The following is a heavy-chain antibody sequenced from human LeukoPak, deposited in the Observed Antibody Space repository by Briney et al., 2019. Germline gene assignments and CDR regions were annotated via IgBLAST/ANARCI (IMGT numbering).Heavy chain of an antibody. Sequence: SETLSLTCSVSGGSISTYYWSWIRQPAGKGLEWIGRIYTSGSTYYNPSLKSRVTISVDTSKNQFSLKLSSVTAADTAVYYCARKAYDILTGSSYGMDVWGQGTTVTVSS. V-gene: IGHV4-4*07. CDR2: IYTSGST. D-gene: IGHD3-9*01. CDR3: ARKAYDILTGSSYGMDV. J-gene: IGHJ6*02. CDR1: GGSISTYY.